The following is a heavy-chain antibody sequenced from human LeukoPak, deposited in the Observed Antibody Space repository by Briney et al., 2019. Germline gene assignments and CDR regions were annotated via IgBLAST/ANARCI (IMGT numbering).Heavy chain of an antibody. CDR1: GGSITNYY. CDR2: IYYSGTT. CDR3: ARQIREEWLFSSYYYMDV. D-gene: IGHD3-3*01. Sequence: SETLSLTCTVSGGSITNYYWSWIGQPPGKGLEWIGYIYYSGTTNYNPSLKSRVTISLDTSKNQFTLKLRSVTAADTAVYYCARQIREEWLFSSYYYMDVWGKGTTVTVSS. V-gene: IGHV4-59*01. J-gene: IGHJ6*03.